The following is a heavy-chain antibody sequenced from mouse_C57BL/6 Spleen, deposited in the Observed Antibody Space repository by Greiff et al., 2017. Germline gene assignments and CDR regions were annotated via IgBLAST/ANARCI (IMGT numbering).Heavy chain of an antibody. CDR2: ISSGGSYT. CDR1: GFTFSSYG. J-gene: IGHJ1*03. Sequence: EVQLQESGGDLVKPGGSLKLSCAASGFTFSSYGMSWVRQTPDKRLEWVATISSGGSYTSYPDSVKGRFTISRDNAKNTLYRQMSSLKAEDTAMYYCSRQSTTVVEGYFDVWGTGTTVTVSS. CDR3: SRQSTTVVEGYFDV. D-gene: IGHD1-1*01. V-gene: IGHV5-6*01.